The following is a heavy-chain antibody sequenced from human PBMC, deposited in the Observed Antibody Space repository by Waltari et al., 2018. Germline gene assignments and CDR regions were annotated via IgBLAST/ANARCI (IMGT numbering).Heavy chain of an antibody. Sequence: EVQLVESGGGLVQSWGSLLLSSAASGFTVLRYYMSWVRQAPGKGLEWVSVIYSDGSTYYADSVKGRFTISRDNSKNTLYLQMNSLRAEDTAVYYCARDALSDYGDYFFDPWGQGTLVTVSS. V-gene: IGHV3-66*02. D-gene: IGHD4-17*01. J-gene: IGHJ5*02. CDR3: ARDALSDYGDYFFDP. CDR1: GFTVLRYY. CDR2: IYSDGST.